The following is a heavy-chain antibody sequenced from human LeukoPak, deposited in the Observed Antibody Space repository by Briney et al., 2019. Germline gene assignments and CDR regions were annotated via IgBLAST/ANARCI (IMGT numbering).Heavy chain of an antibody. V-gene: IGHV3-74*01. CDR3: AKDYLRDTSGYYYF. CDR2: INSDGSST. Sequence: PGGSLRLSCAASGFTFSNYWMHWVRQAPGKGLVWVSRINSDGSSTSYADSVKGRFTISRDNAQNTLHLQMSSLRAEDTAVYYCAKDYLRDTSGYYYFRGQGTLVTVSS. J-gene: IGHJ4*02. D-gene: IGHD3-22*01. CDR1: GFTFSNYW.